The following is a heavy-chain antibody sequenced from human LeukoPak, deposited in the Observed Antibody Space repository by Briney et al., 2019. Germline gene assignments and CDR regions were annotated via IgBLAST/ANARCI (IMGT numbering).Heavy chain of an antibody. CDR3: ARNPYSSSWYTIQY. D-gene: IGHD6-13*01. V-gene: IGHV1-18*01. J-gene: IGHJ4*02. Sequence: ASVKVSCKASGYTFTSYGISWVRQAPGQGLEWMGWISAYNGNTNYAQKLQGRVTMTTDTSASTAYMELSSLRSEDTAVYYCARNPYSSSWYTIQYWGQGTLVTVSS. CDR2: ISAYNGNT. CDR1: GYTFTSYG.